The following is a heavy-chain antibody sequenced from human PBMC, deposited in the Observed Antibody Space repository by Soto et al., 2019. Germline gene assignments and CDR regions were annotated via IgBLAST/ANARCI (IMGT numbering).Heavy chain of an antibody. J-gene: IGHJ6*02. CDR1: GYTFTSYD. V-gene: IGHV1-8*01. CDR3: ARNSYYYYGMDV. CDR2: VNPNSGNT. Sequence: QVQLVQSGAEVKKPGASVKVSCKASGYTFTSYDINWVRQATGQGLEWVGWVNPNSGNTGYAQKFQGRVTMTKNTSISTAYMELSSLRSEDTAVYYCARNSYYYYGMDVWGQGTTVTVSS.